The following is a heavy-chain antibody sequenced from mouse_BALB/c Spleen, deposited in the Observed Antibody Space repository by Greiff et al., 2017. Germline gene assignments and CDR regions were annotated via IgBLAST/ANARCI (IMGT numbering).Heavy chain of an antibody. J-gene: IGHJ1*01. D-gene: IGHD1-1*01. Sequence: DVKLVESGGGLVKPGGSLKLSCAASGFTFSSFGMHWVRQAPEKGLEWVAYISSGSSTIYYADTVKGRFTISRDNPKNTLFLQMTSLRSEDTAMYYCARDPYGSSSYWYFDVWGAGTTVTVAS. V-gene: IGHV5-17*02. CDR1: GFTFSSFG. CDR3: ARDPYGSSSYWYFDV. CDR2: ISSGSSTI.